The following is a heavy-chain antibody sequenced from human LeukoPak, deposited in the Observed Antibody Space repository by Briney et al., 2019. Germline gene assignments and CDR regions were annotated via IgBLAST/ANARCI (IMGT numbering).Heavy chain of an antibody. Sequence: PGGSLRLSCAASGFTFSSYWMSWVRQAPGKGLEWVANIKQDGSEKYYVDSVKGRFTISRDNAKNSLYLQMNSLRAEDTAVYYCAREIQPNYCDSSGYLDYWGQGTLVTVSS. V-gene: IGHV3-7*01. CDR1: GFTFSSYW. CDR2: IKQDGSEK. D-gene: IGHD3-22*01. CDR3: AREIQPNYCDSSGYLDY. J-gene: IGHJ4*02.